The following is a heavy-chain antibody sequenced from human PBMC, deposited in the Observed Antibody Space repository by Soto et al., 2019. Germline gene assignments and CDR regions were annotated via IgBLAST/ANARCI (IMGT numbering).Heavy chain of an antibody. Sequence: APAKVTCKDSGYTIASKVISWVQQAHGQPPVGMXCISAYNGNTNYAQKLQGRVTMTTDTSTSTAYMELRSLRSDDTAVYYCARSGGTEIAAAGRLSYYYYVMDVWGQGTTVTVSS. V-gene: IGHV1-18*01. J-gene: IGHJ6*02. CDR2: ISAYNGNT. D-gene: IGHD6-13*01. CDR1: GYTIASKV. CDR3: ARSGGTEIAAAGRLSYYYYVMDV.